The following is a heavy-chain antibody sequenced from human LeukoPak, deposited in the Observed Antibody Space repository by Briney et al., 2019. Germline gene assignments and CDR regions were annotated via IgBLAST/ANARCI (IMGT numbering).Heavy chain of an antibody. D-gene: IGHD3-10*01. CDR1: GFAFSDYA. CDR2: ISGSGGST. J-gene: IGHJ3*02. V-gene: IGHV3-23*01. Sequence: PGGSLRLSCAASGFAFSDYAMSWVRQAPGKGLEWVSAISGSGGSTYYADSVKGRYTTSRDNSKNTLYLQMNSLRAEDTAVYYCAKHGVTMVRGVRDAFDIWGQGTMVTVSS. CDR3: AKHGVTMVRGVRDAFDI.